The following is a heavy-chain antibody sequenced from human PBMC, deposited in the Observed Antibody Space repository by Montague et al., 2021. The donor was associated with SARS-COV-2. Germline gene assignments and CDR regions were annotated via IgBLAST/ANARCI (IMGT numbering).Heavy chain of an antibody. V-gene: IGHV2-5*02. Sequence: PALVKPTQTLTLTCTFSGFSLSTSGVGVGWIRQPPGKALEWLALIYWDDDKPYSPSLKSRLTITKDTSKNQVVLTMTNMDPVDTATYYCARSYGDYLFDYWGQGTLATVSS. D-gene: IGHD4-17*01. J-gene: IGHJ4*02. CDR1: GFSLSTSGVG. CDR2: IYWDDDK. CDR3: ARSYGDYLFDY.